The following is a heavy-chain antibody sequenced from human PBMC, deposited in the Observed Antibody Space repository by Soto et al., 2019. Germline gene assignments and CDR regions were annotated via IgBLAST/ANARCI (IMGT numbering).Heavy chain of an antibody. Sequence: SVKVSCKASGGTFSSYAISWVRQAPGRGLEWMGGIIPIFGTANYAQKFQGRVTITADESTSTAYMELSSLRSEDTAVYYCASTPGYSYGYYYYYGMDVWGQGTTVTVSS. CDR2: IIPIFGTA. CDR1: GGTFSSYA. CDR3: ASTPGYSYGYYYYYGMDV. J-gene: IGHJ6*02. D-gene: IGHD5-18*01. V-gene: IGHV1-69*13.